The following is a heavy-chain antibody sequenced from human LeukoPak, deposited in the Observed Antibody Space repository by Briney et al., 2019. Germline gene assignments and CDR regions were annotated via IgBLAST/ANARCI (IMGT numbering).Heavy chain of an antibody. D-gene: IGHD3-16*02. CDR1: DGSLSYYS. CDR3: ARGPIKLRLGELSLFDY. Sequence: SETLSLTCAVYDGSLSYYSWSWIRQPPGKGLEWIGEINHSGITNYNPSLKSRVIMSVDTSKTQLSLKLSSVTVADTAEYYCARGPIKLRLGELSLFDYWGQGTLVTVS. CDR2: INHSGIT. V-gene: IGHV4-34*01. J-gene: IGHJ4*02.